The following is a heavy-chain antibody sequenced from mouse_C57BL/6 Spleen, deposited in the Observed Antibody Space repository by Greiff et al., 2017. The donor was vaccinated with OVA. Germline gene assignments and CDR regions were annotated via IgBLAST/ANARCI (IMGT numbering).Heavy chain of an antibody. J-gene: IGHJ4*01. CDR2: INPSTGGT. V-gene: IGHV1-42*01. CDR3: ARIYYGNDDAMDY. Sequence: EVQLQESGPELVKPGASVKISCKASGYSFTGYYMNWVKQSPEKSLEWIGEINPSTGGTTYNQKFKAKATLTVDKSSSTAYMQLKSLTSEDSAVYYCARIYYGNDDAMDYWGQGTSVTVSS. D-gene: IGHD2-2*01. CDR1: GYSFTGYY.